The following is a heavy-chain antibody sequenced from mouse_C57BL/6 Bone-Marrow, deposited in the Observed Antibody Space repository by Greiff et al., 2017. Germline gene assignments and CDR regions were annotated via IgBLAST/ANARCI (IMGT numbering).Heavy chain of an antibody. Sequence: EVQLVESGGGLVKPGGSLKLSCAASGFTFSDYGMHWVRQAPGKGLEWVAYISSGSSTIYYADTVKGRFTISRDNAKTTLFLQMTSLRSEDTAMYYCARPDFGYAMDYWGQGTSVTVSS. J-gene: IGHJ4*01. V-gene: IGHV5-17*01. CDR2: ISSGSSTI. CDR3: ARPDFGYAMDY. CDR1: GFTFSDYG.